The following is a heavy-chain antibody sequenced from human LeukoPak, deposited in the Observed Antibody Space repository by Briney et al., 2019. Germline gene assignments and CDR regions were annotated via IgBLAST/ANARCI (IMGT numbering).Heavy chain of an antibody. CDR1: GGSISSYY. J-gene: IGHJ6*02. CDR3: ARDVGYYDFWSGHSRLAKKVYCGMDV. Sequence: SETLCLTCTVSGGSISSYYWSWIRQPPGKGLEWIGYIYYSGSTNYNPSLKSRVTISVDTSKNQFSLKLSSVTAADTAMYYCARDVGYYDFWSGHSRLAKKVYCGMDVWGQGTTVTVSS. V-gene: IGHV4-59*01. CDR2: IYYSGST. D-gene: IGHD3-3*01.